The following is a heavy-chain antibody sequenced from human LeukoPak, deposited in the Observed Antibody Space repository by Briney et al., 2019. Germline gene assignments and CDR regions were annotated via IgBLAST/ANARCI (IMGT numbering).Heavy chain of an antibody. V-gene: IGHV1-8*01. CDR1: GYTFTSYD. CDR3: ARWETVGAIFDY. CDR2: MNPNRGNT. Sequence: EASVKVSCKASGYTFTSYDINWVRQATGQGLEWMGWMNPNRGNTGCAQKFQGRVTMTRDTSISTAYMELSSLRSEDTAVYYCARWETVGAIFDYWGQGTLVTVSS. D-gene: IGHD1-26*01. J-gene: IGHJ4*02.